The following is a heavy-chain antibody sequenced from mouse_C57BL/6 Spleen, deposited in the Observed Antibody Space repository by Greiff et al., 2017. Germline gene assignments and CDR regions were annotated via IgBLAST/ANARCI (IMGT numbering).Heavy chain of an antibody. V-gene: IGHV14-3*01. CDR3: GSRSSWGAFDY. D-gene: IGHD1-1*01. Sequence: VQLQQSVAELVRPGASVKLSCTASGFNIKNTYMHWVKQRPEQGLEWIGRIDPANGNTKYTPKFQGKATITADKSSNTAYLQHSSLASEDTAIYYCGSRSSWGAFDYWGQGTTLTVSS. J-gene: IGHJ2*01. CDR2: IDPANGNT. CDR1: GFNIKNTY.